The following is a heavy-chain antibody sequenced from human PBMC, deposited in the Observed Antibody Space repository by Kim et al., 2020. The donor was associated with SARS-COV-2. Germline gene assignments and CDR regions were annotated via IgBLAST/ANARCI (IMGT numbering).Heavy chain of an antibody. D-gene: IGHD3-22*01. CDR3: ARHFDSSASA. CDR1: GFTFSDHY. V-gene: IGHV3-72*01. CDR2: SRNKVNSYIT. Sequence: GGSLRLSCAASGFTFSDHYMDWVRQAPGKGLEWVGRSRNKVNSYITDYAASVKGRFTASRDDSENSLYLQMNSLKTEDTAVYYCARHFDSSASAWGQGTVVTVSS. J-gene: IGHJ3*01.